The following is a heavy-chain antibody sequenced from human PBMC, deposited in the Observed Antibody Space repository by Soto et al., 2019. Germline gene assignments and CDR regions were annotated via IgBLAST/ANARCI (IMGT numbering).Heavy chain of an antibody. D-gene: IGHD6-6*01. CDR3: ARDQGGWGSSSYYYHYYGMDV. CDR1: GGTFSSYA. V-gene: IGHV1-69*01. Sequence: QVQLVQSGAEVKKPGSSVKVSCKASGGTFSSYAISWVRQAPGQGLEWMGGIIPIFGTANYAQKFQGRVTITADESTSTAYMELSSLRSEDTAVYYCARDQGGWGSSSYYYHYYGMDVWGQGTTVTVSS. CDR2: IIPIFGTA. J-gene: IGHJ6*02.